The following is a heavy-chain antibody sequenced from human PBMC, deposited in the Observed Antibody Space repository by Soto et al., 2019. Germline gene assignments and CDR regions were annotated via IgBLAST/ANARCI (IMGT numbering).Heavy chain of an antibody. V-gene: IGHV3-23*01. CDR1: GFTFSSYA. D-gene: IGHD2-15*01. CDR3: AKDSGYCSGGSCYDY. J-gene: IGHJ4*02. Sequence: GESLRLSCAASGFTFSSYAMSWVRQAPGKGLEWVSAISGSGGSTYYADSVKGRFTISRDNSKNTLYLQMNSLRAEDTAVYYCAKDSGYCSGGSCYDYWGQGTLVTVSS. CDR2: ISGSGGST.